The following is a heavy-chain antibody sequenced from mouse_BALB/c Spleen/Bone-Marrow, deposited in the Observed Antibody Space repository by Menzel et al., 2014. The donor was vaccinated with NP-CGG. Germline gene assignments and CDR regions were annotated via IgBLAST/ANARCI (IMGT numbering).Heavy chain of an antibody. V-gene: IGHV1S81*02. CDR2: INPSNGRT. Sequence: GAELVKPWASVKLSCKASGYTFTSYWMHWVKQRPGQGLEWIGEINPSNGRTNYNEKFKSKATLTVDKSSSTAYMQLSSLTSEDSAVYYCARCYYGNYFDYWGQGTTLTVSS. J-gene: IGHJ2*01. D-gene: IGHD2-1*01. CDR3: ARCYYGNYFDY. CDR1: GYTFTSYW.